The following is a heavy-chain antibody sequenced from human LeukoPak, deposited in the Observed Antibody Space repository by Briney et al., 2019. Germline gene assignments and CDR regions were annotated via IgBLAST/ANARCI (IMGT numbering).Heavy chain of an antibody. J-gene: IGHJ1*01. CDR1: GFTFSSYS. Sequence: GGSLRLSCAASGFTFSSYSMNWVRQAPGKGLEWVSSISSSSSYIYYADSVKGRFTISRDNAKNSLYLQMNSLRAEDTAVYYCARGHFAQYQLLSFCGYFNLWGQGTRVTVSS. V-gene: IGHV3-21*01. D-gene: IGHD6-25*01. CDR2: ISSSSSYI. CDR3: ARGHFAQYQLLSFCGYFNL.